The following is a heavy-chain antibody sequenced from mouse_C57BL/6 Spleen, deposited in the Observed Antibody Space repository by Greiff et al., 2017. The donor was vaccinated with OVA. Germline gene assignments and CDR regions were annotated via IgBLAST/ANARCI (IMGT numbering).Heavy chain of an antibody. D-gene: IGHD2-4*01. J-gene: IGHJ4*01. Sequence: EVKLVESGGGLVKPGGSLKLSCAASGFTFSDYGMHWVRQAPEKGLEWVAYISSGSSTIYYADTVKGRFTISRDNAKNTLFLQMTSLRSEDTAMYYCARPWIYYDYDDGDYYAMDYWGQGTSVTVSS. CDR1: GFTFSDYG. CDR3: ARPWIYYDYDDGDYYAMDY. V-gene: IGHV5-17*01. CDR2: ISSGSSTI.